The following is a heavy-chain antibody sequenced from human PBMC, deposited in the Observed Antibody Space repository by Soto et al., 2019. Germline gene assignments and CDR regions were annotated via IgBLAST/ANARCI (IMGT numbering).Heavy chain of an antibody. Sequence: SETLSLTCAVSGGSISSGGYSCNWIRQPPGKGLEWIGYIYHSGSTYYNPSLKSRVTISVDRSKNQFSLKLSSVTAADTAVYYCARGVTTVTTFDYWGQGTLVTISS. CDR3: ARGVTTVTTFDY. CDR1: GGSISSGGYS. CDR2: IYHSGST. J-gene: IGHJ4*02. D-gene: IGHD4-17*01. V-gene: IGHV4-30-2*01.